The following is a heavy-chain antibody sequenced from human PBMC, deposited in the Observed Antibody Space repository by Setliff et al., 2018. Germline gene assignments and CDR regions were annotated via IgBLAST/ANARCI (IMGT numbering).Heavy chain of an antibody. D-gene: IGHD2-15*01. Sequence: GESLKISCAASGFTFSNYEMNWVRQAPGKGLEWISFISSSGNTIYYIDSVKGRFTISRDNTKASLYLQMNSLRPEDTAVYYCAGDPGGGHPSYYGMDVWGQGTTVTVSS. CDR3: AGDPGGGHPSYYGMDV. J-gene: IGHJ6*02. V-gene: IGHV3-48*03. CDR1: GFTFSNYE. CDR2: ISSSGNTI.